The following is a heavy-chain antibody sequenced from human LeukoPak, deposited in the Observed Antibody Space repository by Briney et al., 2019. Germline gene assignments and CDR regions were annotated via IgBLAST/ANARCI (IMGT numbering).Heavy chain of an antibody. CDR1: GFTFSGSA. CDR3: TRLSIWDYGDYYDAFDI. CDR2: IRSKANSYAT. V-gene: IGHV3-73*01. D-gene: IGHD4-17*01. Sequence: GGSLRLFCAASGFTFSGSAMHWVRQASGKGLEWVGRIRSKANSYATAYAASVKGRFTISRDDSKNTAYLQMNSLKPEDTAVYYCTRLSIWDYGDYYDAFDIWSQGTMVTVSS. J-gene: IGHJ3*02.